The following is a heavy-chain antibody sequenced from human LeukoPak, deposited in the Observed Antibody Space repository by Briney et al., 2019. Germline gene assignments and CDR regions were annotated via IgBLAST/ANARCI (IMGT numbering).Heavy chain of an antibody. CDR1: GGTSSSYA. CDR3: ATHSPSYDFWSGYYTPSYFDY. CDR2: IIPIFGTA. D-gene: IGHD3-3*01. Sequence: ASVKVSCKASGGTSSSYAISWVRQAPGQGLEWMGRIIPIFGTANYAQKFQGRVTMTEDTSTDTAYMELSSLRSEDTAVYYCATHSPSYDFWSGYYTPSYFDYWGQGTLVTVSS. J-gene: IGHJ4*02. V-gene: IGHV1-69*06.